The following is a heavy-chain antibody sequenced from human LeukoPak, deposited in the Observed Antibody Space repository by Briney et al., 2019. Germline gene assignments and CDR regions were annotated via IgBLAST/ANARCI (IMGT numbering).Heavy chain of an antibody. CDR2: TYYKSKWYN. CDR3: ARAGVDYYDSSGYPIYYFDP. J-gene: IGHJ5*02. Sequence: SQTLSLTCAISGDSVSSNSAAWNWIRQSPSRGLEWLGRTYYKSKWYNDYAVSVKSRITINPDTSKNQFSLQLHSVTPEDTAVYYCARAGVDYYDSSGYPIYYFDPWGQGTLVTVSS. CDR1: GDSVSSNSAA. V-gene: IGHV6-1*01. D-gene: IGHD3-22*01.